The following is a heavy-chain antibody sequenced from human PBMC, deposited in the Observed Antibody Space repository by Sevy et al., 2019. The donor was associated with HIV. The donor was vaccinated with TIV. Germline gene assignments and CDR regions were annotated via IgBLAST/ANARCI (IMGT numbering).Heavy chain of an antibody. D-gene: IGHD6-19*01. CDR1: GFTFTSYW. J-gene: IGHJ4*02. CDR3: ATGGYTSLEDS. CDR2: IKEDGSEQ. V-gene: IGHV3-7*01. Sequence: GGSLRLSCAASGFTFTSYWMSWVRQAPGKGLEWLAVIKEDGSEQYYVDSVKGRFTISRDNAKDLVYLQMNSLRVEDTAVYYCATGGYTSLEDSWGQGTLVTVSS.